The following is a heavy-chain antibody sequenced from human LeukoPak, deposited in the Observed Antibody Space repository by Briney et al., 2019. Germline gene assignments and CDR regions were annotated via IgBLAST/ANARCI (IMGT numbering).Heavy chain of an antibody. Sequence: ASVKVSCKASGGTFSSYAMNWVRQAPGQGLEWMGWINTNTGNPTYAQGFTGRFVFSLDTSVSTAYLQISSLRAEDTAVYYCARVGRGGGSYNFDYWGQGTLVTVSS. CDR3: ARVGRGGGSYNFDY. CDR1: GGTFSSYA. J-gene: IGHJ4*02. CDR2: INTNTGNP. D-gene: IGHD2-15*01. V-gene: IGHV7-4-1*02.